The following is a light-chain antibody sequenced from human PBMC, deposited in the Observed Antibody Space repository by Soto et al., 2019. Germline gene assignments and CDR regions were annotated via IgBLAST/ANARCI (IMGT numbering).Light chain of an antibody. Sequence: QSALTQPASVSGSPGQSITISCTGTSSDVGGYNYVSWYQQHPGKAPKFMIYDVSNRPSGVSNRCSGSKSGNTASLTISGLQAADEADYYCNSYTSSSTRVFGGGTKLTVL. J-gene: IGLJ2*01. CDR2: DVS. V-gene: IGLV2-14*01. CDR3: NSYTSSSTRV. CDR1: SSDVGGYNY.